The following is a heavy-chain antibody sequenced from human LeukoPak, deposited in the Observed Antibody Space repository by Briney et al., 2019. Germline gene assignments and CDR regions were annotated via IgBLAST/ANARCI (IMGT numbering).Heavy chain of an antibody. V-gene: IGHV3-7*01. CDR2: IKQDGSEK. D-gene: IGHD1-26*01. CDR1: GFTFSSYW. CDR3: ARGWELGYYYGMDV. J-gene: IGHJ6*02. Sequence: GGSLRLSCAASGFTFSSYWMSWVRQAPGEGLEWVANIKQDGSEKYYVDSVKGRFTISRDNAKNSLYLQMNSLRAEDTAVYYCARGWELGYYYGMDVWGQGTTVTVSS.